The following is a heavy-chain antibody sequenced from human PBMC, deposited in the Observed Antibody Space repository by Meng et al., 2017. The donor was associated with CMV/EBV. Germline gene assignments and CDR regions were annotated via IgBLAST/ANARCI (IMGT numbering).Heavy chain of an antibody. D-gene: IGHD3-3*01. CDR1: GFTFSSYS. CDR2: ISSSSSYI. J-gene: IGHJ6*02. CDR3: ARDGLEGPIWSGPYYYYGMDV. V-gene: IGHV3-21*01. Sequence: GESLKISCAASGFTFSSYSMNWVRQAPGKGLEWVSSISSSSSYIYYADSVKGRFTISRDNAKNSLYLQMNSLRAEDTAVYCCARDGLEGPIWSGPYYYYGMDVWGQGTTVTVSS.